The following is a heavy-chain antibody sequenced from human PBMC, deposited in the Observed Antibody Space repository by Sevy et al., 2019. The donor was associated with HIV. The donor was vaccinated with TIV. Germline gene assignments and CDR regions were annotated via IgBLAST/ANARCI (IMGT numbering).Heavy chain of an antibody. V-gene: IGHV3-66*01. Sequence: GGSLRLSCAASGFTVNSNYMTWVRQAPGKGLEGVSVIHSDDTTYHADSVTDRFTISRDNFRNTLYLHMSSLRAEDTAVYYCARGKSGYGYALNYWGQGTLVTVSS. CDR3: ARGKSGYGYALNY. CDR2: IHSDDTT. D-gene: IGHD5-18*01. J-gene: IGHJ4*02. CDR1: GFTVNSNY.